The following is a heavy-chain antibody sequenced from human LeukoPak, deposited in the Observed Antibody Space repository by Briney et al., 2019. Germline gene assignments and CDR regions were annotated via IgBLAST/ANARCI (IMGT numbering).Heavy chain of an antibody. CDR1: GESFSDYY. CDR3: ARGGLIAAAGIVDY. V-gene: IGHV4-34*01. CDR2: INHSGST. J-gene: IGHJ4*02. Sequence: SETLSLTCAVYGESFSDYYWSWIRQSPGKGLEWIGEINHSGSTNYNPSLKSRVTISVDTSKNQFSLKLSSVTAADTAVYYCARGGLIAAAGIVDYWGQGTLVTVSS. D-gene: IGHD6-13*01.